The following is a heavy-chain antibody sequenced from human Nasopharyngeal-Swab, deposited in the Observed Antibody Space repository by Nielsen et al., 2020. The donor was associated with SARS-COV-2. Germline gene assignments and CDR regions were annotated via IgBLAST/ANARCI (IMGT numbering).Heavy chain of an antibody. CDR2: IKQDGSEK. Sequence: VVSLRLSCAASGFTFSSYWMSWVRQAPGKGLEWVANIKQDGSEKYYVDSVKGRFTISRDNAKNSLYLQMNSLRAEDTAVYYCARVVYGYNYPVDYWGQGTLVTVSS. D-gene: IGHD5-24*01. V-gene: IGHV3-7*01. J-gene: IGHJ4*02. CDR3: ARVVYGYNYPVDY. CDR1: GFTFSSYW.